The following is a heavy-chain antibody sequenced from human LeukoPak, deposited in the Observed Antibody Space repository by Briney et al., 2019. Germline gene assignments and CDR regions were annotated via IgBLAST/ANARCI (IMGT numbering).Heavy chain of an antibody. CDR1: GFTFSSYD. Sequence: PGGSLRLSCAASGFTFSSYDMSWVRQAPGKGLEWVSSLTTDGGSTEYADSVKGRFTISRGNSKNTLYLQMSSLRAEDTALYYCAKSLVRWAFDYWGQGTLVTVSS. J-gene: IGHJ4*02. CDR3: AKSLVRWAFDY. CDR2: LTTDGGST. V-gene: IGHV3-23*01. D-gene: IGHD2-8*02.